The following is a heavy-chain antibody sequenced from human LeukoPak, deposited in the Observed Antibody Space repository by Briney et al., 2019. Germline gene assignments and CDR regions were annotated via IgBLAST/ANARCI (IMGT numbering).Heavy chain of an antibody. CDR1: GYTFTGYY. CDR3: ARGVLPGIAAAPYEFDP. D-gene: IGHD6-13*01. Sequence: ASVKVSCKASGYTFTGYYMHWVRQAPGQGLEWMGWINPNSGGTNYAQKFQGRVTMTRDTSISTAYMELSRLRSDDTAVYYCARGVLPGIAAAPYEFDPWGQGTLVTVSS. CDR2: INPNSGGT. V-gene: IGHV1-2*02. J-gene: IGHJ5*02.